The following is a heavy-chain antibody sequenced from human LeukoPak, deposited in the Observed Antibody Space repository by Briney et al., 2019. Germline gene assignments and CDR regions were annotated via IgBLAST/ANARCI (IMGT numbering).Heavy chain of an antibody. V-gene: IGHV3-30*18. Sequence: GGSLRLSCAASGFIFSDYYMTWIRQAPGKGLEWVAVISYDGSNKYYADSVKGRFTISRDNSKGTVYLHMNSLRPEDTAVYYCAKDDAWLQYGDWGRGTLVTVSS. D-gene: IGHD5-24*01. CDR3: AKDDAWLQYGD. CDR2: ISYDGSNK. CDR1: GFIFSDYY. J-gene: IGHJ4*02.